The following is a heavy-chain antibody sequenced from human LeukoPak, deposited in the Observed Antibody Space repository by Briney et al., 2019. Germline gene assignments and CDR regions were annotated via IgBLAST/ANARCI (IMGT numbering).Heavy chain of an antibody. D-gene: IGHD5-18*01. CDR3: ARDGSYSYGTFDY. CDR2: ISAYNGNT. Sequence: ASVKVSCKASGYTFTSYGISWVRQAPGQGLEWMGWISAYNGNTNYAQKLQGRVTMTRDTSTSTVYMELSSLRSEDTAVYYCARDGSYSYGTFDYWGQGTPVTVSS. V-gene: IGHV1-18*01. J-gene: IGHJ4*02. CDR1: GYTFTSYG.